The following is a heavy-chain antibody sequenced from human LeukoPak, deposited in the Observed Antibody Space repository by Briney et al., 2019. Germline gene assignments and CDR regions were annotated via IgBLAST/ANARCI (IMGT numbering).Heavy chain of an antibody. CDR3: ARGCGRAHCPYFFDY. Sequence: PGGSLRLSCAASGFTFSTYWMSWVRQAPGKGLEWVATIRQDGIETHYVDSVKGRFVISRDNSKNSLYLQMSSLRVEDTAVYYCARGCGRAHCPYFFDYWGQGTLVPVSS. J-gene: IGHJ4*02. CDR1: GFTFSTYW. CDR2: IRQDGIET. V-gene: IGHV3-7*01. D-gene: IGHD2-21*02.